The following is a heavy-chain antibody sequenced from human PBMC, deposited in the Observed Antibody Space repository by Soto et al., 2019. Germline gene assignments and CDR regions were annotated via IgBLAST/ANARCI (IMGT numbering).Heavy chain of an antibody. Sequence: GESLKISCKGSGYSFTSYWISWVRQMPGKGLEWMGRIDPSDSYTNYSPSFQGHVTISADKSISTAYLQWSSLKASDTAMYYYARLLAYCGGDCYADAFDIWGQGTMVTVSS. CDR1: GYSFTSYW. CDR2: IDPSDSYT. D-gene: IGHD2-21*02. V-gene: IGHV5-10-1*01. CDR3: ARLLAYCGGDCYADAFDI. J-gene: IGHJ3*02.